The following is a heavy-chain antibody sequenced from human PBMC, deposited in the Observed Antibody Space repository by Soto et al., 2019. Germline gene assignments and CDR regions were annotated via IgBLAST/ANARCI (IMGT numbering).Heavy chain of an antibody. Sequence: EVQLVESGGGLVQPGGSLRLSCAASGFTFSSYSMNWVRQAPGKGLEWVSYISSSSSTIYHADSVKGRFTISRDNAKNSLYLQMNCLRAGDTAVYYCARGAYYYDSSGLSYWGQGTLVTVSS. CDR1: GFTFSSYS. CDR3: ARGAYYYDSSGLSY. V-gene: IGHV3-48*01. CDR2: ISSSSSTI. J-gene: IGHJ4*02. D-gene: IGHD3-22*01.